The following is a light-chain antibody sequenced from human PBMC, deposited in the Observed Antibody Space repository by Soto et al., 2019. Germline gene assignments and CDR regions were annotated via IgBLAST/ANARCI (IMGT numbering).Light chain of an antibody. V-gene: IGLV2-14*01. Sequence: QSALTQPASVSGSPGQSITISCTGTSSDVGGYNYVSWYQQHPGKAPKLLIYDVSNRPSWVSNRFSGSKSGNTASLTISGLQAEDEADYYCSSYTSSSFYVFGTGTKLTVL. CDR1: SSDVGGYNY. J-gene: IGLJ1*01. CDR3: SSYTSSSFYV. CDR2: DVS.